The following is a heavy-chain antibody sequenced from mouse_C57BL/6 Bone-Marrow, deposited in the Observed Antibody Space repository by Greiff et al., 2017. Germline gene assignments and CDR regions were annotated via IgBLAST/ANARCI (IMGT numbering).Heavy chain of an antibody. CDR2: LDPENGDT. D-gene: IGHD1-1*01. Sequence: VQLQQSGAELVRPGASVKLSCTASGFNIKDDYMHWVKQRPEQGLEWIGWLDPENGDTEYASKFQGKATITADTSSNTAYLQLSSLTSEDTAVYYCTPYYGSRGYWGQGTTLTVSS. V-gene: IGHV14-4*01. J-gene: IGHJ2*01. CDR1: GFNIKDDY. CDR3: TPYYGSRGY.